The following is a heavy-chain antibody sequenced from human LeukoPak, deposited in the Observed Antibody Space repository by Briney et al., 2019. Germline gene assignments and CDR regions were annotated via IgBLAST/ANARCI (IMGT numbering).Heavy chain of an antibody. CDR2: IKSKSDGGTT. D-gene: IGHD3-10*02. J-gene: IGHJ4*02. CDR3: AKYVGNFDY. CDR1: GFTFTNAW. V-gene: IGHV3-15*01. Sequence: PGGSLRLSCAASGFTFTNAWMSWVRQAPGKGLEWVGRIKSKSDGGTTEYAAPVKGRFTISRDDSKDTLYLQMNSLRAEDTAVYYCAKYVGNFDYWGQGTLVTASS.